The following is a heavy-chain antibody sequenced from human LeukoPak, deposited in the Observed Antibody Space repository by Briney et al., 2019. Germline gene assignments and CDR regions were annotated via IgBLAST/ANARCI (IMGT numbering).Heavy chain of an antibody. D-gene: IGHD3-22*01. J-gene: IGHJ4*02. V-gene: IGHV3-33*06. CDR1: GGSITGYH. Sequence: LSLTCTVSGGSITGYHWSWVRQAPGKGLEWVAVIWYDGSNKYYADSVKGRFTISRDNSKNTLYLQMNSLRAEDTAVYYCAKDLGYDSSGYFDYWGQGTLVTVSS. CDR2: IWYDGSNK. CDR3: AKDLGYDSSGYFDY.